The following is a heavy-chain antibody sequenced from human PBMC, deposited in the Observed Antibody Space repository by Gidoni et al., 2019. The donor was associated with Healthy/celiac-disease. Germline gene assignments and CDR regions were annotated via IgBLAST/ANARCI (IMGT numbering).Heavy chain of an antibody. V-gene: IGHV3-21*01. CDR1: RFTFSSYS. D-gene: IGHD2-21*02. Sequence: EVQLVASGGGLVKPGGSLRLSCAASRFTFSSYSMNWVRQAPGKGLEGVSSISSSSSYIYYADSVKGRFTISRDNAKNSLYLQMNSLRAEDTAVYYCAREGRPLYCGGDCYYDAFDIWGQGTMVTVSS. CDR3: AREGRPLYCGGDCYYDAFDI. CDR2: ISSSSSYI. J-gene: IGHJ3*02.